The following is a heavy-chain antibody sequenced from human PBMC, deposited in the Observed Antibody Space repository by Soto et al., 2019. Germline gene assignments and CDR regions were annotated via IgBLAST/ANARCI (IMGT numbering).Heavy chain of an antibody. D-gene: IGHD2-21*02. CDR3: ARGLGGTAYGDCCYFDY. CDR1: GYMFTSYG. Sequence: QVLLVQSGTEVKKPGASVKVSCKTSGYMFTSYGITWVRQAPGQGLEWMGWINGYSGHTDYTQKFQGRVTLTTDTAPGTAYMELRSLTVDDTAVYFCARGLGGTAYGDCCYFDYWGPATVLIVS. CDR2: INGYSGHT. V-gene: IGHV1-18*01. J-gene: IGHJ4*02.